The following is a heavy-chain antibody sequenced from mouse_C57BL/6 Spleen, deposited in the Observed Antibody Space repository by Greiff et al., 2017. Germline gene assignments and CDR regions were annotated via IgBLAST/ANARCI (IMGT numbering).Heavy chain of an antibody. J-gene: IGHJ4*01. D-gene: IGHD1-1*01. CDR2: IWRGGST. CDR3: AKYYGSSYGAMDY. V-gene: IGHV2-5*01. CDR1: GFSLTSYG. Sequence: QVQLKQSGPGLVQPSQSLSITCTVSGFSLTSYGVHWVRQSPGKGLEWLGVIWRGGSTDYNAAFMSRLSITKDNSKSQVFFKMNSLQADDTAIYYGAKYYGSSYGAMDYWGQGTSVTVSS.